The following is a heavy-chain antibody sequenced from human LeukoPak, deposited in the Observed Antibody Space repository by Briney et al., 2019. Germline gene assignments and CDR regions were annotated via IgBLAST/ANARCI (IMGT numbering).Heavy chain of an antibody. CDR2: MYYSGSN. V-gene: IGHV4-39*07. Sequence: SETLSLTCAVSGDSISSSSYYWGWIRQPPGKGLEWIGSMYYSGSNHYNPPLNSRVTISVAMSKNHFSLRMSSVTAADTAVYYCARQPTYCSGGACYGLAFDYWGQGTLVTVSS. J-gene: IGHJ4*02. CDR1: GDSISSSSYY. CDR3: ARQPTYCSGGACYGLAFDY. D-gene: IGHD2-15*01.